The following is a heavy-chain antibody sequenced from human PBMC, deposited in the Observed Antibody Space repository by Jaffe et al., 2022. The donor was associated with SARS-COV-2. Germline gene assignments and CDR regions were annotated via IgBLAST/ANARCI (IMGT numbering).Heavy chain of an antibody. CDR3: ARGGGNGIAGRGFDY. J-gene: IGHJ4*02. V-gene: IGHV3-48*02. D-gene: IGHD6-13*01. CDR2: ISSSSSTI. CDR1: GFTFSSYS. Sequence: EVQLVESGGGLVQPGGSLRLSCAASGFTFSSYSMNWVRQAPGKGLEWVSYISSSSSTIYYADSVKGRFTISRDNAKNSLYLQMNSLRDEDTAVYYCARGGGNGIAGRGFDYWGQGTLVTVSS.